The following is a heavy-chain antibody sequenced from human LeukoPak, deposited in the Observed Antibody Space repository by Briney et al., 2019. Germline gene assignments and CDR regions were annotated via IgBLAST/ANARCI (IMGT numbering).Heavy chain of an antibody. CDR2: MYHSGST. CDR1: GYSISSAYY. CDR3: ARGFRGDNFDY. V-gene: IGHV4-38-2*02. J-gene: IGHJ4*02. Sequence: SETLSLTCSVSGYSISSAYYWGGIRQPPRKGLEWIGTMYHSGSTNYNPSLKSRVTISVDTSKNQFSLKLSSVTAADTAVYFCARGFRGDNFDYWGQGTLVTVSS. D-gene: IGHD7-27*01.